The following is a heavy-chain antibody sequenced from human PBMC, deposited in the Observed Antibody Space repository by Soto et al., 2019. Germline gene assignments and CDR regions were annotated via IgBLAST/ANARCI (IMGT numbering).Heavy chain of an antibody. CDR1: GYTFASYY. V-gene: IGHV1-46*01. CDR3: ASSVVEVAATGQYYFDY. CDR2: INPSGGST. D-gene: IGHD2-15*01. Sequence: GASVKVSCKASGYTFASYYMRWVRQATGQGLEWMGIINPSGGSTSYAQKFQGRVTMTRDTSTSTVYMELSSLRSEDTAVYYCASSVVEVAATGQYYFDYWGQGTLVTVSS. J-gene: IGHJ4*02.